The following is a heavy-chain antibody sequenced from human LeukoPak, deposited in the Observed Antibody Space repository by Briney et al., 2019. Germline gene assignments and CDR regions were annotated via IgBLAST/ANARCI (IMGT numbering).Heavy chain of an antibody. CDR3: ARGASNYDFWSGYSPSYFDY. CDR1: GYTFTSYG. CDR2: ISAYNGNT. D-gene: IGHD3-3*01. J-gene: IGHJ4*02. V-gene: IGHV1-18*01. Sequence: ASVKVSCKASGYTFTSYGISWVRQAPGQGLEWMGWISAYNGNTNYAQKFQGRVTMTRDTSTSTVYMELSSLRSEDTAVYYCARGASNYDFWSGYSPSYFDYWGQGTLVTVSS.